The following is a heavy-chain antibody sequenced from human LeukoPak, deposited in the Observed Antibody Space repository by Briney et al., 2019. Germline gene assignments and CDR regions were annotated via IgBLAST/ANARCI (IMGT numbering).Heavy chain of an antibody. Sequence: GGSLRLSCAASGFTFTSYAMSWVRQAPGKGLEWVSAISGSGGSTYYADSVKGRFTISRDNSKNTLYLQMSSLRAEDTAVYYCAKDPATYYYGSGSSRRAFDIWGQGTMVTVSS. CDR3: AKDPATYYYGSGSSRRAFDI. V-gene: IGHV3-23*01. CDR1: GFTFTSYA. CDR2: ISGSGGST. D-gene: IGHD3-10*01. J-gene: IGHJ3*02.